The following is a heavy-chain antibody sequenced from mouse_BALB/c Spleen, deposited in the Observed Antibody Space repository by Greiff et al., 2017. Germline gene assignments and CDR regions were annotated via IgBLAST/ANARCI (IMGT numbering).Heavy chain of an antibody. CDR1: GYTFTSYW. D-gene: IGHD2-3*01. Sequence: VQLQQPGAELVRPGASVKLSCKASGYTFTSYWINWVKQRPGQGLEWIGNIYPSDSYTNYNQKFKDKATLTVDKSSSTAYMQLSSPTSEDSAVYYCTRGGFYDGYYDFDYWGQGTTLTVSS. V-gene: IGHV1-69*02. CDR2: IYPSDSYT. CDR3: TRGGFYDGYYDFDY. J-gene: IGHJ2*01.